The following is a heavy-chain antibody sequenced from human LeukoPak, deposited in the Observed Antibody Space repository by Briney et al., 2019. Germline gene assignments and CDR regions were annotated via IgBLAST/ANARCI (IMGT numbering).Heavy chain of an antibody. D-gene: IGHD2-2*01. CDR3: ASSVVPAAVLDY. Sequence: GGSLRLPCAASGFTFSSYSMNWVRQAPGKGLEWVSSISSSSSYIYYADSVKGRFTISRDNAKNSLYLQMNSLRAEDTAVYYCASSVVPAAVLDYWGQGTLVTVSS. CDR1: GFTFSSYS. CDR2: ISSSSSYI. J-gene: IGHJ4*02. V-gene: IGHV3-21*01.